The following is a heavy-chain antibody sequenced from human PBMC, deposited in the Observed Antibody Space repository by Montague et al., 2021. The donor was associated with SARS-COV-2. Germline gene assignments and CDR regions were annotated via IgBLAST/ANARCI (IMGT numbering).Heavy chain of an antibody. Sequence: SETLSLTSTVTGGPISGSSYYRGWIRQSPGKGLEWIASVYCSGNTYYXPSLKSRLTISVDTSKNQFSLKLNSVTAADTALYYCARREYSYGWGDWGQGTLVTVSS. CDR2: VYCSGNT. J-gene: IGHJ4*02. V-gene: IGHV4-39*01. CDR1: GGPISGSSYY. CDR3: ARREYSYGWGD. D-gene: IGHD5-18*01.